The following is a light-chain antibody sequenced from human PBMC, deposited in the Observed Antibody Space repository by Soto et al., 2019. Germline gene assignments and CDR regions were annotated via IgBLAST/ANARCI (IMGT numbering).Light chain of an antibody. Sequence: DIQMTQSPSSLSASVGDRVTITCRAGQDINIYLAWYQQKPGKVPKLLISAASTLHSGVPSRFSGSGSGTDFTLTISSLQPEDVATYYCQKYDGGPLTFGGGTKVEIK. CDR1: QDINIY. CDR2: AAS. CDR3: QKYDGGPLT. V-gene: IGKV1-27*01. J-gene: IGKJ4*01.